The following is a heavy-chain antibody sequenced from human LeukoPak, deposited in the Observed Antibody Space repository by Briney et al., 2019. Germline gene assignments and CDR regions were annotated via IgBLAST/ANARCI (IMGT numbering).Heavy chain of an antibody. CDR2: IIPIFGTA. Sequence: SVKVSCKASGGTFSSYAISWVRQAPGQGLGWMGRIIPIFGTANYAQKFQGRVTITTDESTSTAYMELSSLRSEDTAVYYCARDSSSWYRGPPGAFDIWGQGTMVTVSS. D-gene: IGHD6-13*01. V-gene: IGHV1-69*05. CDR1: GGTFSSYA. CDR3: ARDSSSWYRGPPGAFDI. J-gene: IGHJ3*02.